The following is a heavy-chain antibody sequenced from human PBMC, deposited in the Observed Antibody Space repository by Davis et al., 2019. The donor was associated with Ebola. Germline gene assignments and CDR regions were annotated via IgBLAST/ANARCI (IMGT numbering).Heavy chain of an antibody. J-gene: IGHJ3*02. CDR3: ARDAPQVVRGAFDI. Sequence: ASVQVSCNASAYTFSIYGISWVRQAPGQGLEWMGWISAYNGNTDYAQKIQGRVTMTTDTSTSTAYMELRSLRSDDTAVYYCARDAPQVVRGAFDIWGQGTMVTVSS. D-gene: IGHD3-22*01. CDR1: AYTFSIYG. V-gene: IGHV1-18*04. CDR2: ISAYNGNT.